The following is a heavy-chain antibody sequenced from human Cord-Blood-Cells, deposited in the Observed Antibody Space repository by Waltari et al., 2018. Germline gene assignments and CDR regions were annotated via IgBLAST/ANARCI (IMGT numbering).Heavy chain of an antibody. Sequence: QLQLQESRPGLVKHSETLSLTCPVSGCSISSSSYYLGWLRQPPGKGLEWIGSIYYSWGTYYNPSHKSRVTISVDTSKNQFSLKLSSVTAADTAVYYCARHDWGRGKKGAFDIWGQGTMVTVSS. CDR1: GCSISSSSYY. CDR3: ARHDWGRGKKGAFDI. CDR2: IYYSWGT. D-gene: IGHD7-27*01. J-gene: IGHJ3*02. V-gene: IGHV4-39*01.